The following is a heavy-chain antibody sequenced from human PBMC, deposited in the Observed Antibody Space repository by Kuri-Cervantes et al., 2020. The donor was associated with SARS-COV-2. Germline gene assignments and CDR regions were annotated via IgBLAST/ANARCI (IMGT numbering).Heavy chain of an antibody. Sequence: ESLRLSCTVSGGSISSHYWSWIRQPPGKGLEWIGYIYYSGSTNYNPSLKSRVTISVDTSKNQFSPKLSSVTAADTAVYYCARATTVTTNYYYYYYMDVWGKGTTVTVSS. CDR3: ARATTVTTNYYYYYYMDV. V-gene: IGHV4-59*11. CDR2: IYYSGST. J-gene: IGHJ6*03. CDR1: GGSISSHY. D-gene: IGHD4-17*01.